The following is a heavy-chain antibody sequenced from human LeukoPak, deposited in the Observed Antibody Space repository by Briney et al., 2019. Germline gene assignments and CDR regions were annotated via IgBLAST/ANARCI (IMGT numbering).Heavy chain of an antibody. CDR3: ARVGYDYVWGSIDY. V-gene: IGHV4-31*03. CDR2: INHSGST. Sequence: SQTLSLTCTVSGGSISSGGYYWSWIRQHPGKGLEWIGSINHSGSTYYNPSLKSRVTISVDTSKNQFSLKLSSVTAADTAVYYCARVGYDYVWGSIDYWGQGTLVTVSS. D-gene: IGHD3-16*01. J-gene: IGHJ4*02. CDR1: GGSISSGGYY.